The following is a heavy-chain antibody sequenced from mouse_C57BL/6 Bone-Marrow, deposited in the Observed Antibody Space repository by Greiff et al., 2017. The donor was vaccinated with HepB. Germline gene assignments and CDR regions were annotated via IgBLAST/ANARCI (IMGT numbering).Heavy chain of an antibody. D-gene: IGHD1-1*01. CDR1: GYTFTSYW. CDR3: ARGYYGSIYYYYAMDY. V-gene: IGHV1-7*01. CDR2: INPSSGYT. J-gene: IGHJ4*01. Sequence: QVQLQQPGAELAKPGASVKLSCKASGYTFTSYWMHWVKQRPGQGLEWIGYINPSSGYTKYNQKFKDKATLTAAKSSITAYMQLSSLTYEDSAVYYCARGYYGSIYYYYAMDYWGQGTSVTVSS.